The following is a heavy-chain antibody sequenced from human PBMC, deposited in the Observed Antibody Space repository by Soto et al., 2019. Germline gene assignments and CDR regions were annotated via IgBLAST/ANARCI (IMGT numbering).Heavy chain of an antibody. J-gene: IGHJ5*02. CDR3: ARIEVVVATKNWFDP. CDR2: INHSGST. Sequence: SETLSLTCAVYGGSFSGYYWSWIRQPPGKGLEWIGEINHSGSTNYNPSLKSRVTISVDTSKNQFSLKLSSVTAADTAVYYCARIEVVVATKNWFDPWGQGTLVTVSS. V-gene: IGHV4-34*01. CDR1: GGSFSGYY. D-gene: IGHD2-15*01.